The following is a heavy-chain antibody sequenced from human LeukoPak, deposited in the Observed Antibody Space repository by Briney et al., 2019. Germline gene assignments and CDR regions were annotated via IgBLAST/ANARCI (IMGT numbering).Heavy chain of an antibody. J-gene: IGHJ4*02. Sequence: PGGSLRLSCAASGFTFSSYEMNWVRQAPGKGLEWVSYISSSGSTIYYADSVKGRFTISRDNAKNSLYLQMNSLGAEDTAVYYCARVIAAAVYYFDYWGQGTLVTVSS. CDR2: ISSSGSTI. D-gene: IGHD6-13*01. CDR3: ARVIAAAVYYFDY. CDR1: GFTFSSYE. V-gene: IGHV3-48*03.